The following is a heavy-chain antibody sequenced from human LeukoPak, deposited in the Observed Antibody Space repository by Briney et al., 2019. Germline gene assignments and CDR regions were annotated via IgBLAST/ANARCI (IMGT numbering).Heavy chain of an antibody. CDR1: GFTFSAHY. J-gene: IGHJ6*03. D-gene: IGHD1-1*01. CDR2: ISSSGSAI. V-gene: IGHV3-11*01. CDR3: AAVQLERSSWYDYYYMDV. Sequence: PGGSLRLSCAASGFTFSAHYMTWIRQAPGKGLEWVSYISSSGSAISYADSVKGRFSISRDNARNSLYLQMNSLRAEDTAVYYCAAVQLERSSWYDYYYMDVWGKGTTVTVSS.